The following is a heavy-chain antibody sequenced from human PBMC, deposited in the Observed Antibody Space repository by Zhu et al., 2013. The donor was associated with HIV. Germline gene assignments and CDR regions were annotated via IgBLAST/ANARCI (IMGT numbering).Heavy chain of an antibody. J-gene: IGHJ4*02. Sequence: QVQLVQSGPEVKKPGSSVKVSCKASGGTFSSYAISWVRQAPGQGLEWMGGIIPIFGTANYAQKFQGRVTITADESTSTAYMELSSLRSEDTAVYYCAVGSHIRDCGGDCYSDYWGQGTLVTVSS. D-gene: IGHD2-21*02. CDR2: IIPIFGTA. V-gene: IGHV1-69*01. CDR3: AVGSHIRDCGGDCYSDY. CDR1: GGTFSSYA.